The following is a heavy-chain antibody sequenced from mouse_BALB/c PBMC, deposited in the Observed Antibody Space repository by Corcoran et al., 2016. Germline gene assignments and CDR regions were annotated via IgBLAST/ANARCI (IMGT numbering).Heavy chain of an antibody. D-gene: IGHD1-1*01. J-gene: IGHJ3*01. CDR1: GFSLRTSGMS. Sequence: QVTLKESGPGILQPSQTLSLTCSFSGFSLRTSGMSVGWIRQPSGKGLEWLAHIWWNDDKRYDTALKSRLTISKDTSNNQVFLKIASVVTADTATYYCARIYGDGFAYWGQGTLVTVSA. V-gene: IGHV8-11*01. CDR2: IWWNDDK. CDR3: ARIYGDGFAY.